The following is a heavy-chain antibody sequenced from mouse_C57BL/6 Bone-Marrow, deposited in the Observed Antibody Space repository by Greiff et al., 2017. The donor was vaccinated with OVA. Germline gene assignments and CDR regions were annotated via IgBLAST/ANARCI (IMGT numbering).Heavy chain of an antibody. Sequence: QVQLQQPGAELVKPWASVKMSCKASGYTFTSYWITWVKQRPGQGLEWIGDIYPGSGSTNYNEKFKSKATLTVDTSSSTAYMQLSSLTSEDSAVYYCARYDYDENYAMDYWGQGTSVTVSS. CDR2: IYPGSGST. J-gene: IGHJ4*01. D-gene: IGHD2-4*01. V-gene: IGHV1-55*01. CDR3: ARYDYDENYAMDY. CDR1: GYTFTSYW.